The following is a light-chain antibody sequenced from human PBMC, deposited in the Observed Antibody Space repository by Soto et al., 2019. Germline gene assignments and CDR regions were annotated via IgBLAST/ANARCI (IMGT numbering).Light chain of an antibody. J-gene: IGKJ3*01. V-gene: IGKV1-8*01. CDR2: AAS. CDR1: QGISSY. Sequence: AIRMTQSPSSFSASTGDRVTITCRASQGISSYLAWYQQKPGKAPKLLIYAASTLQSGVPSRFSGSGSGTDFTLTISCLQSADFATYYCQQYYSYPFYFGPGTKVDIK. CDR3: QQYYSYPFY.